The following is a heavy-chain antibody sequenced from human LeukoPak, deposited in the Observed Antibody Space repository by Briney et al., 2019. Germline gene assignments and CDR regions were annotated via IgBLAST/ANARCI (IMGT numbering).Heavy chain of an antibody. CDR2: IIPIFGTA. CDR1: GGTFSSYG. Sequence: SVKVSCKASGGTFSSYGISWVRQAPGQGLEWMGGIIPIFGTANYAQKFQGRVTITADKSTSTAYMELSGLRSEDTAVFYCARAADGSAWYGNWFDPWGQGTLVTVSS. D-gene: IGHD6-19*01. V-gene: IGHV1-69*06. J-gene: IGHJ5*02. CDR3: ARAADGSAWYGNWFDP.